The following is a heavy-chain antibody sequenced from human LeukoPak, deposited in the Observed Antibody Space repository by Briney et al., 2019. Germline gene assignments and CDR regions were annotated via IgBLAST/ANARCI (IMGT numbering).Heavy chain of an antibody. CDR3: ARDRLYPRPPFGDYYGMDV. J-gene: IGHJ6*02. D-gene: IGHD3-16*01. Sequence: QTGGSLRLSCAASGFTVSSNYMSWVRQAPGKGLEWVSVIYSGGGTYYADSVKGRFTISRDNSKNTLYLQMNSLRAEDTAVYYCARDRLYPRPPFGDYYGMDVWGQGTTVTVSS. CDR1: GFTVSSNY. V-gene: IGHV3-53*01. CDR2: IYSGGGT.